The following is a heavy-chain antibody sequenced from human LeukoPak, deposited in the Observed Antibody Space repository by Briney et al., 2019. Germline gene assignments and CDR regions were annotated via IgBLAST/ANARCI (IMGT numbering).Heavy chain of an antibody. D-gene: IGHD3-9*01. Sequence: GESLKISCKGSGYRFTNYWIGWVRQMPGKRLEWMGSIFPDDSETTSSPSFQGQVTISADKSISAAYLQWSSLKASDTAMYYCAGQLGITISHSWLDPWGQGTLVTVSS. CDR1: GYRFTNYW. V-gene: IGHV5-51*01. J-gene: IGHJ5*02. CDR2: IFPDDSET. CDR3: AGQLGITISHSWLDP.